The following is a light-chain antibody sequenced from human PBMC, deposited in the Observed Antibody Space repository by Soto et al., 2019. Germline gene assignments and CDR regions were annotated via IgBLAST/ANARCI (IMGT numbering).Light chain of an antibody. V-gene: IGKV1-5*03. Sequence: DIQMTQSPSTLSASVGDRVTITCRASQSISSWLAWYQQKPGKAPKLLIYKASSLESGVTSRFSGSGSGTEFTLTISSLQPDDFATYYCQQDNSYSRTFGQGTKVEI. CDR1: QSISSW. CDR3: QQDNSYSRT. CDR2: KAS. J-gene: IGKJ1*01.